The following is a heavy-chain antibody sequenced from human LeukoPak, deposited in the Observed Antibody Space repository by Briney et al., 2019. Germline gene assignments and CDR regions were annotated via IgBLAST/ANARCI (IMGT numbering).Heavy chain of an antibody. J-gene: IGHJ4*02. CDR2: ISGSGGST. CDR3: AKCTTVTTPRYLYFDY. V-gene: IGHV3-23*01. CDR1: ELTLSSNY. Sequence: GGSLRLSCAASELTLSSNYMSWIRQAPGKGLEWVSAISGSGGSTYYADSVKGRFTISRDNSKNTLYLQMNSLRAEDTAVYYCAKCTTVTTPRYLYFDYWGQGTLVTVSS. D-gene: IGHD4-17*01.